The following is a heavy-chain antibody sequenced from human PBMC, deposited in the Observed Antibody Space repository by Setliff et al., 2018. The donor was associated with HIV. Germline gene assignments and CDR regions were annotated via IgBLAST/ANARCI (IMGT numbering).Heavy chain of an antibody. CDR2: IKQDGSEK. CDR3: ARNQGSSWYYFDY. CDR1: GFTFSRYW. D-gene: IGHD6-13*01. V-gene: IGHV3-7*01. J-gene: IGHJ4*02. Sequence: GGSLRLSCADSGFTFSRYWMSWVRQAPGKGLEWVANIKQDGSEKYYVDSVKGRFTISRDNAKNSLYLQMNSLRAEDTAVYYCARNQGSSWYYFDYWGQGTLVIVSS.